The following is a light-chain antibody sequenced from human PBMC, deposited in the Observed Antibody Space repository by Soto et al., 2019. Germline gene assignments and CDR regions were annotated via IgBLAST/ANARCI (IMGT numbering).Light chain of an antibody. Sequence: EIVMTQSPATLSVSPGERATLSCRASQSVTTNLAWYQQKPGQAPRLLIYGASNRATGIPDRFSGSGSGTDFTLTIIRLEPEDFAVYYCQQYGRSAITFGQGTRLEIK. J-gene: IGKJ5*01. CDR1: QSVTTN. V-gene: IGKV3-20*01. CDR3: QQYGRSAIT. CDR2: GAS.